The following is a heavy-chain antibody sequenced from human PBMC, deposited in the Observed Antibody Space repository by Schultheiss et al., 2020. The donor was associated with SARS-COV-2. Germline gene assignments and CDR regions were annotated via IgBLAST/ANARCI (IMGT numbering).Heavy chain of an antibody. CDR1: GGSISSYY. CDR3: ARHQQSSIGIAARCKFDL. Sequence: SETLSLTCSVSGGSISSYYWSWIRQPPGKGLEWIGYIDYSGRIFYNPSLKSRISISLDTSKNRFSLELMTVTAADTAIYYCARHQQSSIGIAARCKFDLWGQGTLVTVSS. CDR2: IDYSGRI. V-gene: IGHV4-59*08. D-gene: IGHD6-6*01. J-gene: IGHJ5*02.